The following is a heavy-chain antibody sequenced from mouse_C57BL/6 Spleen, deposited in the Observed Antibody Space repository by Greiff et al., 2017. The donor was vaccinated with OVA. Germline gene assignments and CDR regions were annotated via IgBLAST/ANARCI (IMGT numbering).Heavy chain of an antibody. Sequence: EVKLVESGGGLVQPGGSLKLSCAASGFTFSDYYMYWVRQTPEKRLEWVAYISNGGGSTYYPDTVKGRFTISRDNAKNTLYLQMSRLKSEDTAMYYCARRFTTVEYFDVWGTGTTVTVSS. D-gene: IGHD1-1*01. CDR2: ISNGGGST. V-gene: IGHV5-12*01. CDR1: GFTFSDYY. J-gene: IGHJ1*03. CDR3: ARRFTTVEYFDV.